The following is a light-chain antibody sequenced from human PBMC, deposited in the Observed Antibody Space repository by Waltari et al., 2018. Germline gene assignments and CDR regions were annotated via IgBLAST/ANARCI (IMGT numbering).Light chain of an antibody. CDR2: GAS. CDR1: QSVSRT. V-gene: IGKV3-20*01. J-gene: IGKJ1*01. Sequence: ATLSCRASQSVSRTLAWYQQKPVQAPRLLIYGASTRATGIPERFSGGGSGTDFSLTISRLEPEDFAVYYCQHYVRLPATFGQGTKVEIK. CDR3: QHYVRLPAT.